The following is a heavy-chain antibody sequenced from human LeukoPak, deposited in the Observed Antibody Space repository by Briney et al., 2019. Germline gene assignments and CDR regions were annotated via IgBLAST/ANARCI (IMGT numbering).Heavy chain of an antibody. J-gene: IGHJ4*02. D-gene: IGHD4-17*01. CDR2: ISYDGSNK. V-gene: IGHV3-30*18. CDR1: GFTFSSYG. CDR3: AKSTTVTQRGYFDY. Sequence: GGSLRLSCAASGFTFSSYGMPWVRQAPAKGLEWVASISYDGSNKYYADSVKGRFTISRDNSKNTLYLQMNSLRAEDTAVYYCAKSTTVTQRGYFDYWGQGTLVTVSS.